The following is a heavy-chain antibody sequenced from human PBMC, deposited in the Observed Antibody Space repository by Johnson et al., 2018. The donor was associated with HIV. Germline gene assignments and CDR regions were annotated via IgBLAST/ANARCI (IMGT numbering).Heavy chain of an antibody. CDR2: IYSGGST. D-gene: IGHD6-13*01. Sequence: VQLVESGGGVVQPGRSLRLSCAASGFAFSNFGMHWVRQAPGKGLEWVSVIYSGGSTYYADSVKGRFTISRDNSKNTLYLQMNSLRAEDTAVYDCARAGLSIAAAGTPPGAFDIWGQGTMVTVSS. CDR1: GFAFSNFG. CDR3: ARAGLSIAAAGTPPGAFDI. J-gene: IGHJ3*02. V-gene: IGHV3-NL1*01.